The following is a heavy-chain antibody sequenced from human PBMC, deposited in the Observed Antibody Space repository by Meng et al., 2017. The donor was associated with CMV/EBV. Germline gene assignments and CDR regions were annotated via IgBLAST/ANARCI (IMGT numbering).Heavy chain of an antibody. Sequence: GESLKISCAASGFTFSGYALHWVRQAPGKGLEWVAVISYDGSNKYCADSVKGRFTISRDNSKNTLYLQMNSLRAEDTAVYYCARDPIGFWSGYYKGGFFDYWGQGTLVTVSS. CDR1: GFTFSGYA. V-gene: IGHV3-30*04. J-gene: IGHJ4*02. CDR3: ARDPIGFWSGYYKGGFFDY. D-gene: IGHD3-3*01. CDR2: ISYDGSNK.